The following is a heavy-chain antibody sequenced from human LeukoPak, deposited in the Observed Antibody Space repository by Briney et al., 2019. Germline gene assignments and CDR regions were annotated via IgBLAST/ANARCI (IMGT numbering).Heavy chain of an antibody. CDR2: IKQDGSET. V-gene: IGHV3-7*01. CDR3: ARVGGRYSPLGY. D-gene: IGHD3-16*02. Sequence: GGSLRLSCVASGFTFGNYWMSWVRQAPGKGLEWVANIKQDGSETYYVDSVKGRFTISRDNAKNSQFLQMNSLRAEDTAVYYCARVGGRYSPLGYWGQGTLVTVSS. J-gene: IGHJ4*02. CDR1: GFTFGNYW.